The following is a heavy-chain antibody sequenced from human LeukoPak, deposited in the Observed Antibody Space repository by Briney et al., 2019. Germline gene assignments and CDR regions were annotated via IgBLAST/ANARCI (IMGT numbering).Heavy chain of an antibody. J-gene: IGHJ4*02. CDR2: INHSGST. Sequence: SETLSLTCTVSGGSISSSSYYWGWIRQPPGKGLEWIGEINHSGSTNYNPSLKSRVTISVDTSKNQFSLKLSSVTAADTAVYYCARGRSVAGTWPLWGQGTLVTVSS. CDR3: ARGRSVAGTWPL. V-gene: IGHV4-39*07. CDR1: GGSISSSSYY. D-gene: IGHD6-19*01.